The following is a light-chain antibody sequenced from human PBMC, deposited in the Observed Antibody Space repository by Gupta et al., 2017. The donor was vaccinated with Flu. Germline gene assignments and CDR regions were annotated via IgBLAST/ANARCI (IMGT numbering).Light chain of an antibody. CDR3: SSHTVSDTFV. V-gene: IGLV2-8*01. Sequence: SALTQPPSASGSPGQSIPISCTGTSSDIGAYKYVSWHQQHAGKAPKLIIYEVTKRPSGVPDRFSGSKSGNTASLTVSGLQAEDEGDYYCSSHTVSDTFVFGTGTAVTVL. CDR1: SSDIGAYKY. CDR2: EVT. J-gene: IGLJ1*01.